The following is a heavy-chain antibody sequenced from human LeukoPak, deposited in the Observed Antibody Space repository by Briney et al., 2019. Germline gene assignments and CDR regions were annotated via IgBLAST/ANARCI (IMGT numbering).Heavy chain of an antibody. Sequence: SGTLSLTCTVSGGSVSSGSYYWSWIRQPPGKGLEWIGCIDYSGSTNYNPSLKSRVTVSADTSKNQFSLKLTSVTGADTAVYYCARRWYHAYCDYWGQGSLVTSS. CDR1: GGSVSSGSYY. CDR3: ARRWYHAYCDY. CDR2: IDYSGST. D-gene: IGHD2-15*01. J-gene: IGHJ4*02. V-gene: IGHV4-61*01.